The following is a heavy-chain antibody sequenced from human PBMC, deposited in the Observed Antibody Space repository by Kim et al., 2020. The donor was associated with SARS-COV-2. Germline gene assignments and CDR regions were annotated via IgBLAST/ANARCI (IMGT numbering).Heavy chain of an antibody. CDR3: TTFKGDLAPG. CDR2: IRRKAGNYAT. CDR1: GFIFNDSN. Sequence: GGSLRLSCAASGFIFNDSNIHWVRQASGKELEWVGRIRRKAGNYATAYAASVDGRFTISRDDSKNTAYLQINSLRTEDTAVYYCTTFKGDLAPGWGQGTLVTVSS. V-gene: IGHV3-73*01. J-gene: IGHJ4*02.